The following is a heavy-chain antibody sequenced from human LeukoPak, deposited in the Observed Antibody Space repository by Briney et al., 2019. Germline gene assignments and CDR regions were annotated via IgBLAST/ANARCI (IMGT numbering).Heavy chain of an antibody. CDR2: ISGSGDST. J-gene: IGHJ4*02. CDR3: TKGLYGSGSSPDF. D-gene: IGHD3-10*01. Sequence: GGSLRLSCVASGFIFSNYAMTRVRQAPGKGLEWVSAISGSGDSTSYADAVKGRLTISRDNAKNTVYLQMNSLRAEDTAVYYCTKGLYGSGSSPDFWGQGVLVTVSS. CDR1: GFIFSNYA. V-gene: IGHV3-23*01.